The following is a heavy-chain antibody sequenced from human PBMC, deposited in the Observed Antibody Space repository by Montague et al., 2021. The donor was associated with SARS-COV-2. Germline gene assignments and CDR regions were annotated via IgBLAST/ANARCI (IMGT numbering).Heavy chain of an antibody. CDR1: GGSISSINW. CDR3: ARTGYSSGWHSFDY. Sequence: SETLSLTCVVSGGSISSINWWSWVRQPPGKGLEWIGEIYHSGSTNYNPSLKSRVIISVDKSKNQFSLKLSSVTAVDTAVYYCARTGYSSGWHSFDYWGQGTLVTVSS. CDR2: IYHSGST. V-gene: IGHV4-4*02. J-gene: IGHJ4*02. D-gene: IGHD6-19*01.